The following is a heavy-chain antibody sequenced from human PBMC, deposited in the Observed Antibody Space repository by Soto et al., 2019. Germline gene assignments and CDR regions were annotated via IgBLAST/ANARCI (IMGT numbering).Heavy chain of an antibody. V-gene: IGHV3-23*01. CDR2: ISGSGGST. D-gene: IGHD3-10*01. CDR1: GFTFSSYA. CDR3: AKDPAKVRRFDP. J-gene: IGHJ5*02. Sequence: EVQLLESGGGLVQPGGSLRLSCAASGFTFSSYAMSWVLQAPGKGLEWVSAISGSGGSTYYADSVKGRFTISRDNSKNTLYLQMNSLRAEDTAVYYCAKDPAKVRRFDPWGQGTLVTVSS.